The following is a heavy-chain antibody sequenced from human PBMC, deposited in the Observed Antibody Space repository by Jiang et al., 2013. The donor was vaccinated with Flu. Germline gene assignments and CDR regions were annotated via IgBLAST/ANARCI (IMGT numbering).Heavy chain of an antibody. CDR3: ATRVEGWLFHYYGMDV. V-gene: IGHV1-69*02. J-gene: IGHJ6*02. D-gene: IGHD3-3*01. CDR2: IPIIKIT. Sequence: IPIIKITNYAQNFQDRVTITADKSTGTAYMELIRLRTEDSAVYYCATRVEGWLFHYYGMDVWGQGTTVTVSS.